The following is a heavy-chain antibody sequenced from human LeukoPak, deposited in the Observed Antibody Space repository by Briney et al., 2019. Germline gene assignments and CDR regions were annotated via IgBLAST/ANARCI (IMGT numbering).Heavy chain of an antibody. J-gene: IGHJ6*02. V-gene: IGHV1-2*04. Sequence: ASVRVSCKASGYTFTGYYMHWVRQAPGQGLEWMGWINPNSGGTNYAQKFQGWVTMTRDTSISTAYMELSRLRSDDTAVYYCAIRILGYCSSTSCPAGYYYGMDVWGQGTTVTVSS. D-gene: IGHD2-2*01. CDR2: INPNSGGT. CDR3: AIRILGYCSSTSCPAGYYYGMDV. CDR1: GYTFTGYY.